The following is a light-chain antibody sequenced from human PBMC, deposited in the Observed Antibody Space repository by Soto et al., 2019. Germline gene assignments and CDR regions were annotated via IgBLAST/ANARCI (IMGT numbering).Light chain of an antibody. V-gene: IGKV3-11*01. CDR2: DAS. CDR3: QQRSKWPQT. J-gene: IGKJ1*01. CDR1: QSVSSY. Sequence: EIVFTPCPATLSLSPGERATLSCRASQSVSSYLAWYQQKPGQAPRFLIYDASNRATGIPDRFSGSGSGTDFTLTISSLEPEDFAVYYCQQRSKWPQTFGQGTKVDIK.